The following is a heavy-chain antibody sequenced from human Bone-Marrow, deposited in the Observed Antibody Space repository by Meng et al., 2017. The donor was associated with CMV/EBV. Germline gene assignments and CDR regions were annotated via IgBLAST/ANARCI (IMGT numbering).Heavy chain of an antibody. CDR3: ARGRVGATEKSFDY. Sequence: ASVKVSCKASGYTFTSYGISWVRQAPGQGLEWMGGIIPILGIANYAQKLQGRVTMTTDTSTSTAYMELRSLRSDDTAVYYCARGRVGATEKSFDYWGQGTLVIVSS. J-gene: IGHJ4*02. V-gene: IGHV1-18*01. D-gene: IGHD1-26*01. CDR2: IIPILGIA. CDR1: GYTFTSYG.